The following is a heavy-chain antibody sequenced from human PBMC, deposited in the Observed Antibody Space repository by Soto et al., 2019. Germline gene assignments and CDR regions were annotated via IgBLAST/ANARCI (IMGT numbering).Heavy chain of an antibody. CDR3: ARDGFRGGVTGTRYYFDY. CDR2: TYYTSKWYN. V-gene: IGHV6-1*01. D-gene: IGHD1-20*01. J-gene: IGHJ4*02. CDR1: GDSVSSNSAA. Sequence: SQTLLLTCAISGDSVSSNSAACNWIRQSPSRGLEWLGSTYYTSKWYNDYAVSVKSRITIKQDTSKNQFSLKLNSLTPEDTAVYYCARDGFRGGVTGTRYYFDYWGQGTLVTVSS.